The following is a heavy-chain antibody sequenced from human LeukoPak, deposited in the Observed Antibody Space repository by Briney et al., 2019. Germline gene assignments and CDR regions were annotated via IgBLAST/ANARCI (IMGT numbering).Heavy chain of an antibody. J-gene: IGHJ4*02. D-gene: IGHD2-15*01. V-gene: IGHV3-7*01. Sequence: PGGSLRLSCAASGFTLSSNWMSWVRQAPGKGLEWVANIRQDGSEKYYVDSVKGRFTISRDSAKNSLYLQMNSLRAEDTAVYYCARNLGYCSGGSCFPFDYWGQGTLVTVSS. CDR2: IRQDGSEK. CDR3: ARNLGYCSGGSCFPFDY. CDR1: GFTLSSNW.